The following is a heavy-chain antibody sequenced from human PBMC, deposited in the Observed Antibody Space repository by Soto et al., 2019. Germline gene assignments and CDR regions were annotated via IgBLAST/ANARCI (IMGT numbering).Heavy chain of an antibody. J-gene: IGHJ6*03. Sequence: GESLKISCKGSGYSFTSYWIGWVRQMPGKGLEWMGIIYPGDSDTRYSPSFQGQVTISADKSISTAYLQMNSLKTEDTAVYYCTTCSFGVAPWDYYYYYMDVWGKGTTVTVSS. V-gene: IGHV5-51*01. CDR1: GYSFTSYW. CDR2: IYPGDSDT. D-gene: IGHD3-3*01. CDR3: TTCSFGVAPWDYYYYYMDV.